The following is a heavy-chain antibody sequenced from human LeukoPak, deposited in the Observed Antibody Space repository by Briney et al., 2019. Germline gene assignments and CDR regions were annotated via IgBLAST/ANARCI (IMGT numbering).Heavy chain of an antibody. CDR3: AKEGSVCTNGICRYFDD. V-gene: IGHV3-9*01. D-gene: IGHD2-8*01. CDR1: GFNFDGCA. CDR2: VSWNSGHI. Sequence: GGSLRLSCSASGFNFDGCAMHWVRQAPAKGPEGVSSVSWNSGHIVYADSVKGRFTISRDNAKNSLYLQMDSLRGEDTALYYCAKEGSVCTNGICRYFDDWGQGTLVTVSS. J-gene: IGHJ4*02.